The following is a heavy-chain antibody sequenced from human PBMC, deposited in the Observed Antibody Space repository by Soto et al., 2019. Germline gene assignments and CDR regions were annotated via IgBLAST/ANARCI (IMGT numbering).Heavy chain of an antibody. CDR3: ARGSMGSGSYYRSSYYWFDP. V-gene: IGHV4-34*01. Sequence: PSETLSLTCAVYGGSFSGYYWSWIRQPPGKGLEWIGEINHSGSTNYNPSLKSRVTISVDTSKNQFSLKLSSVTAADTAVYYCARGSMGSGSYYRSSYYWFDPWGQGTLVTVSS. CDR2: INHSGST. CDR1: GGSFSGYY. J-gene: IGHJ5*02. D-gene: IGHD3-10*01.